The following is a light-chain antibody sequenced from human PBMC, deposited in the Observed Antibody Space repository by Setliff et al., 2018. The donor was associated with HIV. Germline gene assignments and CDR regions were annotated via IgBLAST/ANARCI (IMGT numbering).Light chain of an antibody. CDR3: SSYTSSSTLYV. Sequence: QSALTQPPSVSGSPGQSVIISCTGTSGDVGAYNRVSWYQQAPGKAPKLMIYEVSNRPSGVSNRFSGSKSGNTASLTISGLQAEDEADYYCSSYTSSSTLYVFGTGTKVTVL. CDR1: SGDVGAYNR. CDR2: EVS. V-gene: IGLV2-14*01. J-gene: IGLJ1*01.